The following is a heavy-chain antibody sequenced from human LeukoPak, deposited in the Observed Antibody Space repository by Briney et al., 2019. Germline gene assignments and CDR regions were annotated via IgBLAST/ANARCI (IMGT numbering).Heavy chain of an antibody. CDR2: IRYDGSNK. CDR1: GFTFSSYG. D-gene: IGHD2-2*01. CDR3: AKDYRKYCSSTSCSLKAEYFQH. V-gene: IGHV3-30*02. J-gene: IGHJ1*01. Sequence: GGSLRLSCAASGFTFSSYGMHWVRQAPGKGLEWVAFIRYDGSNKYYADSVKGRFTISRDTSKNTLYLQMNSLRAEDTAVYYCAKDYRKYCSSTSCSLKAEYFQHWGQGTLVTVSS.